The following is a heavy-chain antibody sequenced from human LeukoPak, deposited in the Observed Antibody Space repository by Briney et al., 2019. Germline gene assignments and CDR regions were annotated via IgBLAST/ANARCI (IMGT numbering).Heavy chain of an antibody. CDR1: GYSISSGYY. Sequence: PSETLSLTCTVSGYSISSGYYWGWIRQPPGKGLEWIGSIYHSGSTYYNPSLKSRVTISVDTSKNQFSLKLSSVTAADTAVYYCARGRRVATIAPGNYFDYWGQGTLVTVSS. CDR2: IYHSGST. D-gene: IGHD5-12*01. CDR3: ARGRRVATIAPGNYFDY. J-gene: IGHJ4*02. V-gene: IGHV4-38-2*02.